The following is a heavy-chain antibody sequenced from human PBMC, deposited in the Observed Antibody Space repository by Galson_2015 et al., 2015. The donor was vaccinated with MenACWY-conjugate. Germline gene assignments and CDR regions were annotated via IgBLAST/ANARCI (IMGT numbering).Heavy chain of an antibody. CDR3: ARSQFSRHPSAWYEQDY. CDR1: GYTFSIYA. J-gene: IGHJ4*02. D-gene: IGHD6-19*01. V-gene: IGHV1-3*01. Sequence: SVKVSCKASGYTFSIYAMHWVRQAPGQRLEWMGWINAGNGNTKYSQKFQGRVTITRDTSASTAYMELSSLKSEDTAVYYCARSQFSRHPSAWYEQDYWGQGTLVTVSS. CDR2: INAGNGNT.